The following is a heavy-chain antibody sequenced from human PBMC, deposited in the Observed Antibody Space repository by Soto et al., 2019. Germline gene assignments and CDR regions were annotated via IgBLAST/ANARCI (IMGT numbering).Heavy chain of an antibody. CDR3: ARDYRSGYDDSRFDY. D-gene: IGHD5-12*01. CDR2: ISAYNGNT. J-gene: IGHJ4*02. V-gene: IGHV1-18*01. Sequence: QVQLVQSGAEVKKPGASVKVSCRASGYTFTSYGISWVRQAPGQGLEWMGWISAYNGNTNYAQKLQGRVTMTTDTSTSTAYMELRSLRSDDTAVYYCARDYRSGYDDSRFDYWGQGTLVTVSS. CDR1: GYTFTSYG.